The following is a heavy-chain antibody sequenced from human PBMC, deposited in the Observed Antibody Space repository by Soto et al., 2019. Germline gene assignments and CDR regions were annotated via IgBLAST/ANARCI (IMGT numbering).Heavy chain of an antibody. V-gene: IGHV3-48*02. Sequence: RGSLRLSCAASGFSFSMYSINWVRQAPGKGLEWVSYISSNSATIYDTDSGRGRFTISRDNAKNSLYLQMNSLRDEDTAVYYCAREDILGTRSFDYWGQGTLVTVSS. J-gene: IGHJ4*02. CDR3: AREDILGTRSFDY. D-gene: IGHD1-26*01. CDR2: ISSNSATI. CDR1: GFSFSMYS.